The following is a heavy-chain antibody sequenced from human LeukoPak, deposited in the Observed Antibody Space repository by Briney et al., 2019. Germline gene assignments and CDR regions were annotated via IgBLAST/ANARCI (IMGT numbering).Heavy chain of an antibody. CDR3: ARDEIYYDILTGYRHFDY. D-gene: IGHD3-9*01. V-gene: IGHV3-30*03. Sequence: PGGSLRLSCAASGFTFSSYGMHGVREAPGKGLERVAVISYDGSNKYYADSVKGRFTISRDNSKNTLYLQMHSLRAEDTAVYYCARDEIYYDILTGYRHFDYWGQGTLVTVFS. J-gene: IGHJ4*02. CDR1: GFTFSSYG. CDR2: ISYDGSNK.